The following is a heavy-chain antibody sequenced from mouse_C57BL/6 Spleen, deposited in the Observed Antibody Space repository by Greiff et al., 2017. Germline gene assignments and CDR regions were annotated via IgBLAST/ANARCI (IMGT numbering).Heavy chain of an antibody. J-gene: IGHJ2*01. V-gene: IGHV5-16*01. D-gene: IGHD2-5*01. Sequence: EVKLMESEGGLVQPGSSMKLSCTASGFTFSDYYMAWVRQVPEKGLEWVANINYDGSSTYYLDSLKSRFIISRDNAKNILYLQMSSLKSEDTATYYCARDYSNLFDYWGQGTTLTVSS. CDR3: ARDYSNLFDY. CDR1: GFTFSDYY. CDR2: INYDGSST.